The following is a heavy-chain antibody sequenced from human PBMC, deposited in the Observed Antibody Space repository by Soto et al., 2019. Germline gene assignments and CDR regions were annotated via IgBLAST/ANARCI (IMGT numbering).Heavy chain of an antibody. CDR3: ARGYYPREGYTGYGY. J-gene: IGHJ4*02. V-gene: IGHV1-46*01. D-gene: IGHD2-15*01. Sequence: ASVEVSCRASGYTFTSYYMHWVRQAPGQGLEWMGIINPSGGSTSYAQKFQGRVTMTRDTSTSTVYMELSSLRSEDTAVYYCARGYYPREGYTGYGYWGQGTLVTVSS. CDR2: INPSGGST. CDR1: GYTFTSYY.